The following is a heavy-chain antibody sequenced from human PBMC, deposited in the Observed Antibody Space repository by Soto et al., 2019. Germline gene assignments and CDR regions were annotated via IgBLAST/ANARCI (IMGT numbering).Heavy chain of an antibody. J-gene: IGHJ4*02. V-gene: IGHV3-30*18. CDR3: AKEWVYDTSGWSFDY. Sequence: VAVISDDGSNKYYADSLKGRFTISSDNSKNTLYLQMNSLRAEDTAVYYCAKEWVYDTSGWSFDYWGQGTLVTVSS. CDR2: ISDDGSNK. D-gene: IGHD3-22*01.